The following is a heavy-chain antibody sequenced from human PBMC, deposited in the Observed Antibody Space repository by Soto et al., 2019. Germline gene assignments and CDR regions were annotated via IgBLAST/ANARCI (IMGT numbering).Heavy chain of an antibody. CDR1: GGSISSSSYY. CDR2: IYYSGST. J-gene: IGHJ5*02. CDR3: ARHDRGYSGYGGGFDP. V-gene: IGHV4-39*01. Sequence: SETLSLTCTVSGGSISSSSYYWGWIRQPPGKGLEWIGSIYYSGSTYYNPSLKSRVTISVDTAKNQFALRLSSVTAADTAVYYCARHDRGYSGYGGGFDPWGQGTLVTVSS. D-gene: IGHD5-12*01.